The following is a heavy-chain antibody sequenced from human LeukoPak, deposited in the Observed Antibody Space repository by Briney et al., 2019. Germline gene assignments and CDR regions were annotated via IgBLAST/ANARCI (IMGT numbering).Heavy chain of an antibody. J-gene: IGHJ4*02. CDR3: GASRGAPYPFDY. Sequence: NPSETLSLTCTVSGGSISRYYWSWIRRPPGKGLEWIGYIDDSGNTNYNPSLKSQVTISVDKSKNQFSLKLSSVTAADTAVYYCGASRGAPYPFDYWGQGTLVTVSS. CDR1: GGSISRYY. D-gene: IGHD3-10*01. CDR2: IDDSGNT. V-gene: IGHV4-59*01.